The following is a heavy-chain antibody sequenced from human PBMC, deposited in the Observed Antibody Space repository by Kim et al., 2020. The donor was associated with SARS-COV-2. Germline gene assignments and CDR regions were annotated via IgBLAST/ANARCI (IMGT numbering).Heavy chain of an antibody. V-gene: IGHV3-23*01. CDR2: IWGGGGST. CDR1: GFTFSSYA. D-gene: IGHD2-2*01. CDR3: ATIVVLPAGPVGITVYGAYYFYY. Sequence: GGSLRLSCAASGFTFSSYAMHWVRQAPGKGLEWVSAIWGGGGSTYYADSVKGRFTISRDNSKNTLYLQMNSLRAEDTAVYYCATIVVLPAGPVGITVYGAYYFYYWGQGTLVTVSS. J-gene: IGHJ4*02.